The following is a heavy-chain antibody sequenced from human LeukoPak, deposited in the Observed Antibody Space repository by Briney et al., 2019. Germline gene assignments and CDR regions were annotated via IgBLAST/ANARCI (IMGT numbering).Heavy chain of an antibody. V-gene: IGHV4-34*01. CDR1: GGSFSGYY. D-gene: IGHD2-8*01. CDR3: VFDPRGVPNFDY. CDR2: INHSGST. Sequence: SETLSLTCAVYGGSFSGYYWGWIRQPPGKGLEWIGEINHSGSTNYNPSLKSRVTISVDTSKNQFSLKLSSVTAADTAVYYCVFDPRGVPNFDYWGQGTLVTVSS. J-gene: IGHJ4*02.